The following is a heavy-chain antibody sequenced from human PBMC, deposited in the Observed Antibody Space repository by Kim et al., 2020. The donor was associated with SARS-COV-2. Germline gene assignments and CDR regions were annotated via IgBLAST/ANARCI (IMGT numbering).Heavy chain of an antibody. Sequence: GGSLRLSCAASGLTFSSYSMHWVRQAPGKGLEWVAVISYDGSNKYYADSVKGRFTISRDNSKNTLYLQMNSLRVEDTAVYYCAKGGMSIPTDHDYWGQGT. V-gene: IGHV3-30*18. D-gene: IGHD6-25*01. CDR1: GLTFSSYS. J-gene: IGHJ4*02. CDR2: ISYDGSNK. CDR3: AKGGMSIPTDHDY.